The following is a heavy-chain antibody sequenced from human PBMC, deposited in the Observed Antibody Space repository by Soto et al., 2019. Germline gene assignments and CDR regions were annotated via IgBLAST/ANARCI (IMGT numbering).Heavy chain of an antibody. CDR3: ARLYSSGWYYFDY. D-gene: IGHD6-19*01. Sequence: SETLSLTCTVSGGSISSYYLSWIRQPPGKGLEWIGYIYYSGSTNYNPSLKSRVTISVDTSKNQFSLKLSSVTAADTAVYYCARLYSSGWYYFDYWGQGTLVTVSS. J-gene: IGHJ4*02. CDR1: GGSISSYY. V-gene: IGHV4-59*08. CDR2: IYYSGST.